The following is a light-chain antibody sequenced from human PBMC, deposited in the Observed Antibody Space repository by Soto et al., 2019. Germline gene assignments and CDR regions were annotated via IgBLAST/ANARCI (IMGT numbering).Light chain of an antibody. CDR2: LGS. J-gene: IGKJ1*01. CDR1: QSVLNSDGYNR. CDR3: MQALQTPWT. Sequence: DIVMTQSPLSLPVTPGEAASISCRSSQSVLNSDGYNRMDWYLQKPGRSPQLLIYLGSNRASGVPDRFSGSGSGTDFTLTIRRVEAEDGGVYYCMQALQTPWTFGQGTKVEIK. V-gene: IGKV2-28*01.